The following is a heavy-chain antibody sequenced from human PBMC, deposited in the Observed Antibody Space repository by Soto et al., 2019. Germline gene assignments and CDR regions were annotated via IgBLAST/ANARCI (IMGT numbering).Heavy chain of an antibody. Sequence: EVQVVESGGGLVQPGGSLRLSCAASGFTVSNNYMSWVRQAPGKGLEWISVIFSDGSTYYADSVKGRFTISRDNSENTLYLQINSLKAEDTAVYYCARDPFQVLGYWGQGTLVTVSS. V-gene: IGHV3-66*01. CDR2: IFSDGST. J-gene: IGHJ4*02. CDR3: ARDPFQVLGY. CDR1: GFTVSNNY.